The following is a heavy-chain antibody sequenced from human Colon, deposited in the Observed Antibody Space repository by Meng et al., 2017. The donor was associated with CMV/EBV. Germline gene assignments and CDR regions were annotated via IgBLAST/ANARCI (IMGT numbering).Heavy chain of an antibody. CDR2: IKQDGSEK. J-gene: IGHJ4*02. CDR1: GFIFSSHW. V-gene: IGHV3-7*04. Sequence: GESLKISCAASGFIFSSHWMTWVRQAPGKGLEWVANIKQDGSEKYYADSVKGRFTISRDNAKNSLYLQVNSLRVDDTAVYYCATDTARVRGYWGQGTLVTVSS. D-gene: IGHD3-10*01. CDR3: ATDTARVRGY.